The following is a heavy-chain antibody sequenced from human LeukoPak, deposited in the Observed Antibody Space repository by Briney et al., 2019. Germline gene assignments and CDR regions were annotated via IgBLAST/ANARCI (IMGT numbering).Heavy chain of an antibody. CDR1: GGSISRSRDY. D-gene: IGHD4-17*01. V-gene: IGHV4-39*01. CDR2: IYYSGST. J-gene: IGHJ4*02. CDR3: ARVDYGDYSKDFDY. Sequence: SETLSLTCSVSGGSISRSRDYWGWIRQPPGKGLEWIGRIYYSGSTYYNPSLESRVTISVDSSKNQFSLKLTSVTAADTAVYYCARVDYGDYSKDFDYWGQGTLVTVSS.